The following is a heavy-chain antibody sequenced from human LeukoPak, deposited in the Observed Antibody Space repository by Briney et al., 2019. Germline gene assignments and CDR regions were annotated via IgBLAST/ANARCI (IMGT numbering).Heavy chain of an antibody. CDR3: ARGLVVAVAGISGMDV. V-gene: IGHV3-11*01. J-gene: IGHJ6*02. D-gene: IGHD6-19*01. CDR2: ISSSGSTI. Sequence: PGGSLRLSCAASGFTFSDYYMSWIRQAPGKGLEWVSYISSSGSTIYYAGSVKGRFTISRDNAKNSLYLQMNSLRAEDTAVYYCARGLVVAVAGISGMDVWGQGTTVTVSS. CDR1: GFTFSDYY.